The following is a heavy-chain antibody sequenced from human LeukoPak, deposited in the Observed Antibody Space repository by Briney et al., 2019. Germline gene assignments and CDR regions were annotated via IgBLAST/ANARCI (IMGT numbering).Heavy chain of an antibody. J-gene: IGHJ4*02. CDR3: ANIRTPTYYYDSSGWNDY. CDR2: ISSSGSTI. D-gene: IGHD3-22*01. CDR1: GFTFSDYY. Sequence: GGSLRLSCAASGFTFSDYYMSWIRQAPGKGLEWVSYISSSGSTIYYADSVKGRFTISRDNSKNTLYLQMNSLRAEDTAVYYCANIRTPTYYYDSSGWNDYWGQGTLVTVSS. V-gene: IGHV3-11*01.